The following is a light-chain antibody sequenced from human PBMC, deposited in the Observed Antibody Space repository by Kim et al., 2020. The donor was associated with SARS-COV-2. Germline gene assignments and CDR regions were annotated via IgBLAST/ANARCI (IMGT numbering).Light chain of an antibody. CDR3: QAWDSSTKV. CDR1: KLGDKY. V-gene: IGLV3-1*01. J-gene: IGLJ1*01. CDR2: QDN. Sequence: SYELTQPPSVSVSPGQTASITCSGDKLGDKYACWYQQKPGQSPVLVIYQDNKRPSGIPERFSGSNSGNTATLTISETQAMDEADYYCQAWDSSTKVFGTGTKVTVL.